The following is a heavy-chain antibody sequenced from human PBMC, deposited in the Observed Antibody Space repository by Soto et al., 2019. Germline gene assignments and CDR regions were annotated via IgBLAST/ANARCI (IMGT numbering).Heavy chain of an antibody. Sequence: QVQLQESGPGLVKPSQTLSLTCTVSGGSISSGGYYWSWIRQHPGKGLEWIGYIYYSGSTYYNPSLKSRVTISVDTSKNQFSLKLSSVTAADTAVYYCARDGIAAAGTIYYGMDVWGQGTTVTVSS. CDR3: ARDGIAAAGTIYYGMDV. D-gene: IGHD6-13*01. J-gene: IGHJ6*02. V-gene: IGHV4-31*03. CDR1: GGSISSGGYY. CDR2: IYYSGST.